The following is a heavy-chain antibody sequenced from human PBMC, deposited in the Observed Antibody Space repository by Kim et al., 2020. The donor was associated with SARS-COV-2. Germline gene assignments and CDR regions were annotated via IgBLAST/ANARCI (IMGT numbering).Heavy chain of an antibody. CDR1: GYSFTSYW. CDR3: ARLKLGDNCTNGVCYTTHYYYYYGMDV. D-gene: IGHD2-8*01. Sequence: GESLKISCKGSGYSFTSYWIGWVRQMPGKGLEWMGIIYPGDSDTRYSPSFQGQVTISADKSISTAYLQWSSLKASDTAMYYCARLKLGDNCTNGVCYTTHYYYYYGMDVWGQGTTVTVSS. J-gene: IGHJ6*02. V-gene: IGHV5-51*01. CDR2: IYPGDSDT.